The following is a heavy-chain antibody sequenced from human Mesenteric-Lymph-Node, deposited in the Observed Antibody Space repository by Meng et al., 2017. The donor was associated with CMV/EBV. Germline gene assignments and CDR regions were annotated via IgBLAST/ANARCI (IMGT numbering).Heavy chain of an antibody. D-gene: IGHD6-19*01. J-gene: IGHJ4*02. CDR1: GYSLGSYW. V-gene: IGHV5-51*01. Sequence: TVSCKGSGYSLGSYWIAWARQMPGKGLEWMGIIYPGDSDIRHSPSFQGQVTISVDKSINTAYLQWSSLKASDTAIYYCAGLIEQWLDSWGQGMLVTVSS. CDR3: AGLIEQWLDS. CDR2: IYPGDSDI.